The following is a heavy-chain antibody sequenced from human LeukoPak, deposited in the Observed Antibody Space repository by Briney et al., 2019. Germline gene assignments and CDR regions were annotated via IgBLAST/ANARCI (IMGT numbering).Heavy chain of an antibody. D-gene: IGHD4/OR15-4a*01. CDR1: GFTFSSYA. V-gene: IGHV3-23*01. CDR2: ISGSGGST. J-gene: IGHJ4*02. CDR3: ARRAGAYSHPYDY. Sequence: LAGGSLRLSCAASGFTFSSYAMSWARQAPGKVLEWVSAISGSGGSTYYADSVKGRLTISRDNSKNTLYLQMNSLRAEDTALYYCARRAGAYSHPYDYWGQGTLVTVSS.